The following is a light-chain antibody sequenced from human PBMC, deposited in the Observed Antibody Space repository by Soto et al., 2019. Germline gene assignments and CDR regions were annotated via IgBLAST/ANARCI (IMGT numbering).Light chain of an antibody. CDR1: QSVSSS. J-gene: IGKJ4*01. CDR2: GAS. Sequence: EIVMTQSPATLSVSPGERVTLSCRASQSVSSSLAWYQRKPGQSPRLLIYGASTRATGIPARFSASGSGTDFTLTISSLQSEDFAVYYCRQYTNWLTFGGGTKVEIK. CDR3: RQYTNWLT. V-gene: IGKV3-15*01.